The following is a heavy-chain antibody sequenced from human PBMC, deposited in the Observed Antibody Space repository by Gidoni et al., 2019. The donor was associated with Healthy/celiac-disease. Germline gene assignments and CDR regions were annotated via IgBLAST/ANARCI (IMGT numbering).Heavy chain of an antibody. V-gene: IGHV4-31*03. D-gene: IGHD6-13*01. CDR1: GGSISSGGYY. CDR2: IYYSGST. CDR3: ARVRIAAAGHFDY. Sequence: QVQLQESGPGLVKPSQTLSLTCTVSGGSISSGGYYWSWIRQHPGKGLAWIGYIYYSGSTYYNPSLKSRVTISVDKSKNQFALKLSSVTAADTAVYYCARVRIAAAGHFDYWGQGTLVTVSS. J-gene: IGHJ4*02.